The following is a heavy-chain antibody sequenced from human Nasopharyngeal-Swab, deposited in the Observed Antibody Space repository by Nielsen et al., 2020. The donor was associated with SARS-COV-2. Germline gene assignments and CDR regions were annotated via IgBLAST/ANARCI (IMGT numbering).Heavy chain of an antibody. V-gene: IGHV1-18*04. J-gene: IGHJ6*02. CDR2: ISAYNGNT. D-gene: IGHD1-14*01. Sequence: ASVKVSCKASGYTFTSYGISWVRQAPGQGLEWMGWISAYNGNTNYAQKLQGRVIMTTDTSTSTAYMELRSLRSDDTAVYYCARDLTERDYYGMDVWGQGTTVTVSS. CDR1: GYTFTSYG. CDR3: ARDLTERDYYGMDV.